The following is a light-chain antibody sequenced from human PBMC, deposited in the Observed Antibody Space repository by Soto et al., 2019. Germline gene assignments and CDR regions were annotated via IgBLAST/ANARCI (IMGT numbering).Light chain of an antibody. CDR3: CSYAGSSTPNWV. V-gene: IGLV2-23*01. Sequence: QSALTQPASVSGSPGQSITISCTGTSSDVGSYNLVSWYQQHPGKAPKLMIYEGSKRPSGVSNRFSGSKSGNTASLTISGLKAEDEADYYCCSYAGSSTPNWVFGGGTKVTVL. J-gene: IGLJ3*02. CDR1: SSDVGSYNL. CDR2: EGS.